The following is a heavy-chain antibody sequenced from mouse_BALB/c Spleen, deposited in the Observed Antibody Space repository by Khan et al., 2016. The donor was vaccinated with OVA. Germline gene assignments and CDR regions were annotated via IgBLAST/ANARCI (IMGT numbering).Heavy chain of an antibody. V-gene: IGHV3-2*02. CDR2: ISYSGRT. D-gene: IGHD1-1*01. J-gene: IGHJ2*01. CDR3: ARSVTITTVVATDFDY. CDR1: GHSITSDYA. Sequence: EVQLQESGPGLVKPSQSLSLTRTVTGHSITSDYAWNWIRQFPGNKLEWMGYISYSGRTSYNPSLKSRISITRDTSKNQFFLQLNSVTTEDTATYYCARSVTITTVVATDFDYWGQGTTLTVSS.